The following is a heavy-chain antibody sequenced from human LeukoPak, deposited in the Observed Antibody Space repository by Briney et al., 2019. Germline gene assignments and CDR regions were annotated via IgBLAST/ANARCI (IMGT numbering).Heavy chain of an antibody. D-gene: IGHD3-10*01. Sequence: ASVKVSCKASGYTFTGYYMHWVRQAPGQGLEWMGWINPSGGSASYAQKFQGRVTMTRDTSTSTVYMELSSLRSEDTAVYYCARVHYGSGSYSLIFDYWGQGTLVTVSS. J-gene: IGHJ4*02. CDR3: ARVHYGSGSYSLIFDY. V-gene: IGHV1-46*01. CDR2: INPSGGSA. CDR1: GYTFTGYY.